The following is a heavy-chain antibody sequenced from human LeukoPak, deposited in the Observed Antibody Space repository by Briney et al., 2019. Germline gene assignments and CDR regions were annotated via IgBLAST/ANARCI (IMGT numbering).Heavy chain of an antibody. CDR3: ARDRSTDWYYDFWSGTHWYFDL. Sequence: PGGSLRLSCAASGFTVSSNYMSWVRQAPGKGLEWVSVIYSGGSTYYADSVKGRFTISRDNSKNTLYLQMNSLRAEDTAVYYCARDRSTDWYYDFWSGTHWYFDLWGRGTLVTVSS. CDR2: IYSGGST. CDR1: GFTVSSNY. V-gene: IGHV3-53*01. J-gene: IGHJ2*01. D-gene: IGHD3-3*01.